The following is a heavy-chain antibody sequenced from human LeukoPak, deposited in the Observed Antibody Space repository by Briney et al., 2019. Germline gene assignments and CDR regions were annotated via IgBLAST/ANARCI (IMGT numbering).Heavy chain of an antibody. CDR1: GYTFTRYY. Sequence: ASVKVSCKASGYTFTRYYMHWVRQAPGQGLEWMGIINPSGGSTSYAQKFQGRVTMTRDTSTSTVYMELSRLRSDDTAVYYCAREYYDSSGYYYPSGFDYWGQGTLVTVSS. J-gene: IGHJ4*02. D-gene: IGHD3-22*01. CDR3: AREYYDSSGYYYPSGFDY. V-gene: IGHV1-46*01. CDR2: INPSGGST.